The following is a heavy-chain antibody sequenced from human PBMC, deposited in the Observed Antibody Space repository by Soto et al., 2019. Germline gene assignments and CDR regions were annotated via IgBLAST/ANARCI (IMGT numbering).Heavy chain of an antibody. CDR1: GGSISSSNG. Sequence: NPSETLSLTCAGCGGSISSSNGGSWVRQPPGKGLEWIGEIYHSGSTSYNPSLKSRVTISVDKSKNQFSLKLSSVTAADTAVYYCARGSFDGGTTGGYLDYWGQGTLVTVSS. V-gene: IGHV4-4*02. CDR2: IYHSGST. D-gene: IGHD1-7*01. J-gene: IGHJ4*02. CDR3: ARGSFDGGTTGGYLDY.